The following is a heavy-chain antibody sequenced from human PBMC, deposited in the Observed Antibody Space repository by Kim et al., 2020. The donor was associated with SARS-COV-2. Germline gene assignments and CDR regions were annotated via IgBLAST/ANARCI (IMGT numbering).Heavy chain of an antibody. Sequence: NKYYADSVKGRFTISRDNSKNTLYLQMNSLRAEDTAVYYCAKANSGSYSYWGQGTLVTVSS. V-gene: IGHV3-30*02. J-gene: IGHJ4*02. D-gene: IGHD1-26*01. CDR3: AKANSGSYSY. CDR2: NK.